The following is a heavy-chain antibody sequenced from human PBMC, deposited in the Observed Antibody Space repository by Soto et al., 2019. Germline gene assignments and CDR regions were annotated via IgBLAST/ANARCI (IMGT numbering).Heavy chain of an antibody. CDR3: ARRVATRGGGYYYYGMDV. V-gene: IGHV4-30-4*01. D-gene: IGHD3-10*01. CDR1: GGSISSGDYY. J-gene: IGHJ6*02. Sequence: QVQLQESGPGLVKPSQTLSLTCTVSGGSISSGDYYWSWIRQPPGKGLEWIGYIYYSGSTYYNPSLKSRVTISVDTSKNQFSLKLSSVTGADTAVYYCARRVATRGGGYYYYGMDVWGQGTTVTVSS. CDR2: IYYSGST.